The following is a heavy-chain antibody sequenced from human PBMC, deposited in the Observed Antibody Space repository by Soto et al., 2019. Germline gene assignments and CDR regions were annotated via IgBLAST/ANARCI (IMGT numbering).Heavy chain of an antibody. CDR2: IYYSGST. J-gene: IGHJ4*02. D-gene: IGHD3-3*01. CDR3: ARGDYDFWSGYYAYYFDY. V-gene: IGHV4-39*07. CDR1: GGSISSSSYY. Sequence: PSETLSLTCTVSGGSISSSSYYWGWIRQPPGKGLEWIGSIYYSGSTYYNPSLKSRVTISVDTSKNQFSLKLSSVTAADTAVYYCARGDYDFWSGYYAYYFDYWGQGTLVTVSS.